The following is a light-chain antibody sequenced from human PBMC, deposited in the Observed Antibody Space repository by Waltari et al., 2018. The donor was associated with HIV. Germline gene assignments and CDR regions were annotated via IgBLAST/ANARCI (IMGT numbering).Light chain of an antibody. CDR3: CSYAGSIYVV. J-gene: IGLJ2*01. V-gene: IGLV2-23*02. CDR2: DVN. CDR1: SSDVGNYNH. Sequence: QSALTQPASVSGSPGQSITISCTGTSSDVGNYNHVSWYQQHHGKAPKVIIYDVNKRPSGVSNRCSGSKSGNTASLTISGLQAEDEGLYYFCSYAGSIYVVFGGGTKVTVL.